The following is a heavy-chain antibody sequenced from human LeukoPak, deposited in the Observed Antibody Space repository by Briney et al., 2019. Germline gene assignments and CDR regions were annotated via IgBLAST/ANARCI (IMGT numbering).Heavy chain of an antibody. D-gene: IGHD1-26*01. V-gene: IGHV3-7*03. Sequence: GGSLRLSCAASGFTFTTYWMTWVRQAPGKGLEWVANINQDGSEKYFVDSVKGRFTISRDNAKNSLYLQMNSLRAEDTAVYYCARGYSGSYAFFDYWGQGTLVTVSS. CDR3: ARGYSGSYAFFDY. J-gene: IGHJ4*02. CDR1: GFTFTTYW. CDR2: INQDGSEK.